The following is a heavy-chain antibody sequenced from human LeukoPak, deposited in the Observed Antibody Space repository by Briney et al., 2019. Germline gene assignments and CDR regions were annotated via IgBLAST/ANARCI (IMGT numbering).Heavy chain of an antibody. CDR2: ISWNRGSI. J-gene: IGHJ4*02. V-gene: IGHV3-9*01. CDR1: GFTFDDYA. CDR3: ARDRYSSS. D-gene: IGHD6-13*01. Sequence: HPGGSLRLSGAASGFTFDDYAMHWVRQAPGKGLEWVSGISWNRGSIGYADSVKGRFTISRDNAKNSLYLQMNSLRVEDTAVYYCARDRYSSSWGQGTLVTVSS.